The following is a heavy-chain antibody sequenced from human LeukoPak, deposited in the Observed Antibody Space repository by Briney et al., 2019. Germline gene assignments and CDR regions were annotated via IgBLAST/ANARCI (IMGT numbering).Heavy chain of an antibody. J-gene: IGHJ3*02. CDR3: AREDIITNAFDI. V-gene: IGHV4-38-2*02. CDR2: ISHRGST. Sequence: SETLSLTCTVSGYSISNGYYWGWIRQPPGKGLEWVGSISHRGSTYYNPSLRSRITISVDTSKNQFSLKLSSVTAADTAVYYCAREDIITNAFDIWGQGTMVTVSS. CDR1: GYSISNGYY.